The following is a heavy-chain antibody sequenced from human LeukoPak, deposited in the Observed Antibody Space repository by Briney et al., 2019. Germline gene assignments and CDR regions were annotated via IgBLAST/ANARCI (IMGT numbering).Heavy chain of an antibody. V-gene: IGHV1-18*01. D-gene: IGHD1-1*01. Sequence: ASVKVSCKASGYTFTSYGISWVRQAPGQGLEWMGWISAYNGNTDYAQKLQGRVTMTTDTSTSTAYMELRSLRSDDTAVYYCARDGGYTTGTTPFDYWGQGTLVTVSS. J-gene: IGHJ4*02. CDR3: ARDGGYTTGTTPFDY. CDR1: GYTFTSYG. CDR2: ISAYNGNT.